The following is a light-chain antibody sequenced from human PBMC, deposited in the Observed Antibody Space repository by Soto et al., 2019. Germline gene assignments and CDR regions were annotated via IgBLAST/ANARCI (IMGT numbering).Light chain of an antibody. CDR2: AAS. CDR1: QGISSY. V-gene: IGKV1-9*01. CDR3: QQFNSFPLT. J-gene: IGKJ4*01. Sequence: DIQLTQSPSFLSASVGDRVIITCRASQGISSYLAWYQQKPGKAPKLLIYAASTLQSGVPSGFSGSGSGTEFTLTISSLQPEDFATYYGQQFNSFPLTFGGGTKVEIK.